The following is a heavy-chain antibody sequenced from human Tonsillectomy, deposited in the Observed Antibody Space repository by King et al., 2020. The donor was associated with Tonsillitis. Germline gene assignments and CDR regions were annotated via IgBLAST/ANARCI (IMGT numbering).Heavy chain of an antibody. CDR1: GFTFSSYS. CDR2: ISSSSSII. V-gene: IGHV3-48*01. J-gene: IGHJ6*02. D-gene: IGHD5-18*01. CDR3: ARDKFVDTVTTTVDDNYYYYGMDV. Sequence: VQLVESGGGLVQPGGSLRLSCAASGFTFSSYSMNWVRQAPGKGLEWVSYISSSSSIIYYADSVKGRFTISRDNAKNSLYLQMNSLRVEDTAVYYCARDKFVDTVTTTVDDNYYYYGMDVWGQGTTVTVSS.